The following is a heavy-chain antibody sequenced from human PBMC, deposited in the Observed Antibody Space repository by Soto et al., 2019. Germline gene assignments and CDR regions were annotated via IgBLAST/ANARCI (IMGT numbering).Heavy chain of an antibody. J-gene: IGHJ4*02. V-gene: IGHV4-34*01. Sequence: QVQLQQWGAGLLKPSETLSLTCAVYGGSFSGYYWSWIRQPPGKGLEWIGEINHRGSTNYNPSLKSRVTISVDTSTHQFSLKLSSVTAADTAVYYCARRLMSLVGANPLDYWGQGTLVTVSS. CDR2: INHRGST. D-gene: IGHD1-26*01. CDR1: GGSFSGYY. CDR3: ARRLMSLVGANPLDY.